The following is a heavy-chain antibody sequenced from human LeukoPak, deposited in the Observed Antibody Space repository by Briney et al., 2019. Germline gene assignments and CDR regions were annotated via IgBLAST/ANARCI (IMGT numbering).Heavy chain of an antibody. Sequence: PSETLSLTCTVSGGSISTYFLTWIRHPAGKGLEGIGRSHTSGSIDYNPSLKGRVTMSVDASKNQSSLRLSSVAAADTAVYYCEMYDYDSSGYLSDYWGPGTLVTVSS. CDR2: SHTSGSI. J-gene: IGHJ4*02. D-gene: IGHD3-22*01. V-gene: IGHV4-4*07. CDR1: GGSISTYF. CDR3: EMYDYDSSGYLSDY.